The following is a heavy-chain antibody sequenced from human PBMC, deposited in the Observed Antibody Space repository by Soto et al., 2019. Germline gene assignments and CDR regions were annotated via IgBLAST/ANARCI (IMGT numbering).Heavy chain of an antibody. CDR3: ARIPYDFWSGYYPRAYYFDY. D-gene: IGHD3-3*01. J-gene: IGHJ4*02. CDR1: GGTFSSYA. V-gene: IGHV1-3*01. Sequence: ASVKVSCKASGGTFSSYAISWVRQAPGQGLERMGGINASNGKAKYSQKFQGRVTITRDTSASTAYMELSSLRSEDTAVYYCARIPYDFWSGYYPRAYYFDYWGQGTLVTVSS. CDR2: INASNGKA.